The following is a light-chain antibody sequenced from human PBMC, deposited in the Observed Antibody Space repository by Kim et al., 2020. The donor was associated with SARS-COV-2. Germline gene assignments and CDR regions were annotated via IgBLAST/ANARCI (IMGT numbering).Light chain of an antibody. CDR2: DAS. CDR3: QQYYSFSRT. J-gene: IGKJ2*01. CDR1: QNINDC. Sequence: SASVGARVTSTCRASQNINDCLAWYQQKPGEAPKLLIYDASSSETGVPSRFSGSGSGTDFTLTISSLQPDDFATYHCQQYYSFSRTFGQGTKLEI. V-gene: IGKV1-5*01.